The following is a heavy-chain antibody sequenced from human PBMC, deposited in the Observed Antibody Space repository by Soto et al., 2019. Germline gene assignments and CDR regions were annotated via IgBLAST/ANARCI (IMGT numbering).Heavy chain of an antibody. CDR2: IYYSGST. Sequence: SETLSLTCTVSGGSISSSSYYWCWIRQPPGKGLEWIGNIYYSGSTYYNPSLKSRVTISVDTSKNQFSLKLSSVTAADTAVYYCASRQGQQQLGGFDYWGQGTLVTVSS. CDR3: ASRQGQQQLGGFDY. D-gene: IGHD6-13*01. J-gene: IGHJ4*02. CDR1: GGSISSSSYY. V-gene: IGHV4-39*01.